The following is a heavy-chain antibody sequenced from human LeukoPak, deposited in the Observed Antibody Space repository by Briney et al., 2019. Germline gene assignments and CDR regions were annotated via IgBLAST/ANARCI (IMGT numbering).Heavy chain of an antibody. Sequence: SETLSLTCTVSGYSISSGYYWGWIRQPPGKGLEWIGSIYHSGSTYYNPSLKSRVTISVDRSKNQFSLKLSSVTAADTAVYYCARDYFYFPYSSSSRGGFDPWGQGTLVTVSS. CDR3: ARDYFYFPYSSSSRGGFDP. V-gene: IGHV4-38-2*02. CDR2: IYHSGST. D-gene: IGHD6-6*01. J-gene: IGHJ5*02. CDR1: GYSISSGYY.